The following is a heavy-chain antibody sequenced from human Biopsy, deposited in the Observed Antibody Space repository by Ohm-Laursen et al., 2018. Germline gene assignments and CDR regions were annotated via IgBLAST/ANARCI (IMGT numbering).Heavy chain of an antibody. D-gene: IGHD4-11*01. CDR1: GDSVTKYY. CDR3: ARDSGILNYGNFKYYHYYGMDV. Sequence: TLSLTCTASGDSVTKYYWSWIRQPPGKGLEWIGHIYYSVMTNYNSSLQSRVSISVDTSRNQVSLTLSSVTAADTAVYYCARDSGILNYGNFKYYHYYGMDVWGQGTKVTVSS. J-gene: IGHJ6*02. CDR2: IYYSVMT. V-gene: IGHV4-59*02.